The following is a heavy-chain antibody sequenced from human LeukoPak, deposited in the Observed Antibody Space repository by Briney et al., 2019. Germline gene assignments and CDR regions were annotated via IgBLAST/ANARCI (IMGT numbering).Heavy chain of an antibody. V-gene: IGHV3-21*01. D-gene: IGHD6-19*01. CDR2: ISSSSSSYI. CDR3: ARDRIAVAGTLDY. CDR1: GFTLSSYS. Sequence: PGGSLRLSCAASGFTLSSYSMNWVRQAPGKGLEWVSSISSSSSSYIYYADSVKGRFTISRDNAKNSLYLQMNSLRAEDTAVYYCARDRIAVAGTLDYWGQGTLVTVSS. J-gene: IGHJ4*02.